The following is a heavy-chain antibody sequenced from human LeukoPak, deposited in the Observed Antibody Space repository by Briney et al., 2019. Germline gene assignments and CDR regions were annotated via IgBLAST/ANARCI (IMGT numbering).Heavy chain of an antibody. CDR2: IYYSGST. CDR3: ARHPSSMVVAYYFDY. D-gene: IGHD3-22*01. CDR1: GGSISSYY. Sequence: SETLSLTCTVSGGSISSYYWSWIRQPPGKGLEWIGYIYYSGSTNYNPSLKSRVTISVDTSKNQFSLKLSSVTAADTAVYYCARHPSSMVVAYYFDYSGQGTLVTVSS. V-gene: IGHV4-59*08. J-gene: IGHJ4*02.